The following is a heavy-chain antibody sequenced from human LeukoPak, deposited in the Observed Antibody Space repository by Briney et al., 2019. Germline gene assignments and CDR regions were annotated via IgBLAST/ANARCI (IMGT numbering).Heavy chain of an antibody. V-gene: IGHV3-9*01. CDR1: GFTFDDYA. CDR3: AKGGDTAMVLSSFDY. D-gene: IGHD5-18*01. Sequence: GRSLRLSCAASGFTFDDYAMHWVRQAPGKGLEWVSGISWNSGSIGCADSVKGRFTISRDNAKNSLYLQMSSLRAEDTALYYCAKGGDTAMVLSSFDYWGQGTLVTVSS. CDR2: ISWNSGSI. J-gene: IGHJ4*02.